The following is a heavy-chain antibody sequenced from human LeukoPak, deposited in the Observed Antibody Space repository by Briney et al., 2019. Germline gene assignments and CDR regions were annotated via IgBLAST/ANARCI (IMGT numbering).Heavy chain of an antibody. V-gene: IGHV4-39*01. J-gene: IGHJ6*02. CDR3: ARHLPTIAARSVSVGYGMDV. Sequence: SETLSLTCTVSGGSICSSSYYWGWIRQPPGKGLEWIGSIYYSGSTYYNPSLKSRVTISVDTSKNQFSLKLSSVTAADTAVYYCARHLPTIAARSVSVGYGMDVWGQGTTVTVSS. D-gene: IGHD6-6*01. CDR2: IYYSGST. CDR1: GGSICSSSYY.